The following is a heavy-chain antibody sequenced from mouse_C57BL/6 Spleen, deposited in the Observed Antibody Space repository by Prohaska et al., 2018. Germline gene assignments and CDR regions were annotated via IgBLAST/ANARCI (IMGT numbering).Heavy chain of an antibody. CDR1: GYAFRTYW. J-gene: IGHJ1*03. Sequence: ISCKASGYAFRTYWMNWVKQMPGKGLEWIGQIYPGGGDTNYNGKFKGKATLTADKSSSTAYMQLSSLTSEDSAVYFCARDYYGSSYWYFDVWGTGTTVTVSS. V-gene: IGHV1-80*01. D-gene: IGHD1-1*01. CDR2: IYPGGGDT. CDR3: ARDYYGSSYWYFDV.